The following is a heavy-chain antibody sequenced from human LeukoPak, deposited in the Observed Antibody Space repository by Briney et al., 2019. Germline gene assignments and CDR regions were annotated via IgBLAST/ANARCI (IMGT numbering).Heavy chain of an antibody. V-gene: IGHV4-31*03. CDR1: GDSIRSGSHY. CDR3: VRESGSYYGSGTYLLFDQ. Sequence: PSETLSLTCTVSGDSIRSGSHYWSWIRQPPGKGLEWIGYIYYSGSTYYNPSLKSRVTMSVATSKNQFSLKLSSVTAADTAVYFCVRESGSYYGSGTYLLFDQWGQGTLVTVSS. D-gene: IGHD3-10*01. CDR2: IYYSGST. J-gene: IGHJ4*02.